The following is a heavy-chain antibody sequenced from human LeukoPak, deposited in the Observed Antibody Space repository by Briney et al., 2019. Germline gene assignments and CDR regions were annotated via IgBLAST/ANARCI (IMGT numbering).Heavy chain of an antibody. Sequence: ASVKVSCKASGYTFTSYGISWVRQAPGQGLEWMGWISAYNGNTNYAQELQGRVTMTTDTSTSTAYMELRSLRSDDTAVYYCASGDTAMEEVNYWGQGTLVTVSS. CDR1: GYTFTSYG. D-gene: IGHD5-18*01. V-gene: IGHV1-18*01. J-gene: IGHJ4*02. CDR2: ISAYNGNT. CDR3: ASGDTAMEEVNY.